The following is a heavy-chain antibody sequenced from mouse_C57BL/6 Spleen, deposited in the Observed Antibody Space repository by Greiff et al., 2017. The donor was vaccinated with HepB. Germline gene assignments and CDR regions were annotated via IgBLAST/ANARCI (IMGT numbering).Heavy chain of an antibody. CDR1: GYSITSGYY. CDR3: ATGDDDEGAWLAY. J-gene: IGHJ3*01. V-gene: IGHV3-6*01. D-gene: IGHD2-4*01. Sequence: DVQLQESGPGLVKPSQSLSLTCSVTGYSITSGYYWNWIRQFPGNKLEWMGYISYDGSNNYNPSLKNRISITRDTSKNQFFLKLNSVTTEDTATYYRATGDDDEGAWLAYWSQGNLVTVAA. CDR2: ISYDGSN.